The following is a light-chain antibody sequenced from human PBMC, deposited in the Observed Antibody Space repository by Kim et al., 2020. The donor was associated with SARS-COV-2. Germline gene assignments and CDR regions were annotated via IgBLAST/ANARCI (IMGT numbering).Light chain of an antibody. CDR3: QSYDRDLRGV. Sequence: GQRVTISYTGSSSNLGAGYEVHWYQHLPGTAPKLLIYGNNNRPSGVPARFSGSKSGTSASLAISGLQAEDEADYYCQSYDRDLRGVFGGGTKLTVL. J-gene: IGLJ2*01. CDR2: GNN. V-gene: IGLV1-40*01. CDR1: SSNLGAGYE.